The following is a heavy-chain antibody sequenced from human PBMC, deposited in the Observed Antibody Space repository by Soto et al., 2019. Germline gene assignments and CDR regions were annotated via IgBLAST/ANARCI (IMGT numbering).Heavy chain of an antibody. Sequence: GGSLRLSCVASGFTFRSYTMNWVRQAPGKGLEWVSAIRGFSPYTFYADSVKGRFTISRDNSKNTLYLQMNSLRAEDTAVYYCAKDLFVLAYSDSSGYYPDYWGQGTLVTVSS. J-gene: IGHJ4*02. CDR1: GFTFRSYT. V-gene: IGHV3-21*01. CDR3: AKDLFVLAYSDSSGYYPDY. CDR2: IRGFSPYT. D-gene: IGHD3-22*01.